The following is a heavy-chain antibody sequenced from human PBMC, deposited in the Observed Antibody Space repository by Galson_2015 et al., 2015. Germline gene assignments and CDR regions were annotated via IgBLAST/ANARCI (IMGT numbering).Heavy chain of an antibody. V-gene: IGHV4-39*07. CDR2: IYYSGST. Sequence: SETLSLTCTVSGGSISSSSYYWGWIRQPPGKGLEWIGSIYYSGSTYHNPSLKSRVTISVDTSKNQFSLKLSSVTAADTAVYYCGGYSSGWYVGGFGYWGQGTLVTVSS. J-gene: IGHJ4*02. CDR3: GGYSSGWYVGGFGY. CDR1: GGSISSSSYY. D-gene: IGHD6-19*01.